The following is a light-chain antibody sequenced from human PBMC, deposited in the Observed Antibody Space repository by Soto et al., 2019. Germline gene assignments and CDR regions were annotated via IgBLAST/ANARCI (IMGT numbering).Light chain of an antibody. J-gene: IGKJ4*01. CDR3: QHYDTWPLT. Sequence: ETVLRQSPGTLSLSPGDRATLSCRASQTVGTNAVVWFQQKPGQAPRLVMYQTSARATGIPDRFSGSGSGTDFTHTISSLQSEDLGLYHCQHYDTWPLTFGGGTKVEIK. V-gene: IGKV3-20*01. CDR1: QTVGTNA. CDR2: QTS.